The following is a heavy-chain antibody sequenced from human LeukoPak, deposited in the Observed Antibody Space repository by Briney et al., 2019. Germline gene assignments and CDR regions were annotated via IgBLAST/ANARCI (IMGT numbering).Heavy chain of an antibody. J-gene: IGHJ6*02. Sequence: GGSLRLSCAASGFTFSSYWMSWVRQAPGKGLEWVANIKQDGSEKYYVDFVKGRFTISRDNAKNSLYLQMNSLRAEDTAVYYCARLGITMVRGLGGYYYGMDVWGQGTTVTVSS. V-gene: IGHV3-7*01. D-gene: IGHD3-10*01. CDR1: GFTFSSYW. CDR3: ARLGITMVRGLGGYYYGMDV. CDR2: IKQDGSEK.